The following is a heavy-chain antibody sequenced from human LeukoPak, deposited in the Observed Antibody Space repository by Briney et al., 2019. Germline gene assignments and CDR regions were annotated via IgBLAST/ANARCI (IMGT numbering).Heavy chain of an antibody. CDR3: ARGAYDSSGYFY. J-gene: IGHJ4*02. D-gene: IGHD3-22*01. V-gene: IGHV4-39*07. CDR1: GGSISSSSYY. CDR2: INHSGST. Sequence: PSETLSLTCTVSGGSISSSSYYWSWIRQPPGKGLEWIGEINHSGSTNYNPSLKSRVTISVDTSKNQFSLKLSSVTAADTAVYYCARGAYDSSGYFYWGQGTLVTVSS.